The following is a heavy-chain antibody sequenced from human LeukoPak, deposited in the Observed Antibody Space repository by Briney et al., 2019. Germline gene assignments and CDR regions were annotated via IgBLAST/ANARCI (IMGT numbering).Heavy chain of an antibody. CDR1: GFTFSSYA. J-gene: IGHJ4*02. Sequence: RPGGSLRLSCAASGFTFSSYAMSWVRQAPGKGLEWVSAISGSGGSTYYADSVKGRFTISRDNSKNTLYLQMNSLRAEDTAVYYCAKVWNYYDSSGYCYPHYFDYWGQGTLVTVSS. CDR3: AKVWNYYDSSGYCYPHYFDY. D-gene: IGHD3-22*01. V-gene: IGHV3-23*01. CDR2: ISGSGGST.